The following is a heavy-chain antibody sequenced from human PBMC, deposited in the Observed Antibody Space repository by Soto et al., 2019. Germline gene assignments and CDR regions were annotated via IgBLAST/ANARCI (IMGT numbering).Heavy chain of an antibody. CDR3: AHVFVGPYSFDY. V-gene: IGHV2-5*02. CDR2: IYWDDDK. CDR1: GFSLSTGGVG. D-gene: IGHD2-21*01. J-gene: IGHJ4*02. Sequence: QITLKESGPTLVKPTQTLTLTCTFSGFSLSTGGVGVGWIRQPPGKALEWLALIYWDDDKRYSPSLKSRRTIPKDTPNHQFVLTVTNIDPVDTATYYCAHVFVGPYSFDYWGQGTQVTVSS.